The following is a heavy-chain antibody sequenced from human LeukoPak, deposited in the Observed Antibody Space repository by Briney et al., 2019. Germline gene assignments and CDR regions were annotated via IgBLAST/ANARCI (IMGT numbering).Heavy chain of an antibody. Sequence: ASVKVSCKASGYTFTGYYMHWVRQAPGQGLEWMGWINPNSGGTNYAQKFQGRVTMTRDTSISTAYMELSRLRSDDTAVYYCARDRPVVIPTHFDYGGRGTLAPVPS. CDR3: ARDRPVVIPTHFDY. J-gene: IGHJ4*02. CDR2: INPNSGGT. V-gene: IGHV1-2*02. CDR1: GYTFTGYY. D-gene: IGHD3-22*01.